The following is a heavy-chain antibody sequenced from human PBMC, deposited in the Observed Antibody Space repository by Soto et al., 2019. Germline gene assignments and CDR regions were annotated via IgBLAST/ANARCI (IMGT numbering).Heavy chain of an antibody. CDR2: ISGSGGSI. J-gene: IGHJ4*02. CDR3: ARGAYYYDTSGYVY. D-gene: IGHD3-22*01. CDR1: GFTFNNYA. V-gene: IGHV3-23*01. Sequence: GGSLRLSCAASGFTFNNYAMSWVRQAPGKGLEWVSTISGSGGSIYYADSVKGRFTISRDNSKNTLYLQMDSLRAEDTAVYYCARGAYYYDTSGYVYWGQGTLVTVSS.